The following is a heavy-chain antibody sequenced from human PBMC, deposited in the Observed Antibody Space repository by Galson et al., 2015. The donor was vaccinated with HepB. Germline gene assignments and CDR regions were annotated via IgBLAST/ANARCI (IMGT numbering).Heavy chain of an antibody. CDR2: ISYDGSNK. J-gene: IGHJ5*02. CDR3: ARGPREDVFWSGDQKNWFDP. V-gene: IGHV3-30*04. D-gene: IGHD3-3*01. CDR1: GFTFSSYA. Sequence: SLRLSCAASGFTFSSYAMHWVRRAPGKGLEWVAVISYDGSNKYHADSVKGRFTISRDNSKNTLYLQMNSLRAEDTAVYYCARGPREDVFWSGDQKNWFDPWGQGTLVTVSS.